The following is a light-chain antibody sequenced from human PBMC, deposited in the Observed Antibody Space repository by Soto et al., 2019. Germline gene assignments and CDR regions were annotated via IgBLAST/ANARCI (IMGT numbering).Light chain of an antibody. CDR2: DVS. CDR3: SSFTSTTTYV. V-gene: IGLV2-14*02. J-gene: IGLJ1*01. CDR1: SSDVGSHDL. Sequence: QSALTQPASVSGSPGESIAISCTGTSSDVGSHDLVSWYQQQSGKVPKLIIYDVSSRPSGVSNRFSGSKSGNTASLTISGLQAEDEADYYCSSFTSTTTYVFGNGTKATVL.